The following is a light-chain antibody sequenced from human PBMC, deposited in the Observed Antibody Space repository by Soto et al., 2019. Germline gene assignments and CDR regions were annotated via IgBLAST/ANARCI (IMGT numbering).Light chain of an antibody. CDR3: QQYGSSL. CDR1: QSVSSSY. CDR2: GAS. J-gene: IGKJ3*01. V-gene: IGKV3-20*01. Sequence: EIVLTQSPGTLSLSPGERATLSCRASQSVSSSYLAWYQQKPGQAPRLLIYGASSRATGIPDMFSGSGSGTAFTLTISRLEPEDFGVYYCQQYGSSLFGTGTEVDIK.